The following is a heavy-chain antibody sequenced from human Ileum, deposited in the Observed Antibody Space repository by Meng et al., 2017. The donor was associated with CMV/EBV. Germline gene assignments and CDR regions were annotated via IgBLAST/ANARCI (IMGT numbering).Heavy chain of an antibody. Sequence: SETLSLTCAVSGDSVSRRDSGWNWIRQSPSRGLEWLGWTYYGSGWFTNYAVSVKSRIAINADISKNEFSLHLRFVTPEDTAVYYCARGNNHAFYIWGQGTMVTVSS. J-gene: IGHJ3*02. V-gene: IGHV6-1*01. CDR2: TYYGSGWFT. CDR3: ARGNNHAFYI. D-gene: IGHD1/OR15-1a*01. CDR1: GDSVSRRDSG.